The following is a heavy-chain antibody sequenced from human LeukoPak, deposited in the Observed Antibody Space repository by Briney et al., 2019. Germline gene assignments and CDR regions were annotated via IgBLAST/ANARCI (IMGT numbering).Heavy chain of an antibody. CDR2: ISGSGTTI. CDR3: ARGAVVDY. Sequence: PGGSLRLSCAASGFTFSSYEMNWVRQAPGKGLEWVPSISGSGTTIYYADSVKGRFTISRDNAKNSLYLQMNSLRAEDTAVYYCARGAVVDYWGQGTLVTVSS. CDR1: GFTFSSYE. V-gene: IGHV3-48*03. J-gene: IGHJ4*02. D-gene: IGHD6-19*01.